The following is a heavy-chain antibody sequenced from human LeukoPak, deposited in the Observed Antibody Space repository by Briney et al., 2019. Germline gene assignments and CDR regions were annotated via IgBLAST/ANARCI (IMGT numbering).Heavy chain of an antibody. J-gene: IGHJ4*02. CDR3: ARGPRLLSYSGYDAYFDY. V-gene: IGHV3-23*01. Sequence: GGSLRLSCAASGFTFSSSAMSWVRQAPGKGLEWVSAISNNGGYTYYADSVQGRFTISRDNSKSTLCLQMNSLRAEDTAVYYCARGPRLLSYSGYDAYFDYWGQGTLVTVSS. CDR2: ISNNGGYT. D-gene: IGHD5-12*01. CDR1: GFTFSSSA.